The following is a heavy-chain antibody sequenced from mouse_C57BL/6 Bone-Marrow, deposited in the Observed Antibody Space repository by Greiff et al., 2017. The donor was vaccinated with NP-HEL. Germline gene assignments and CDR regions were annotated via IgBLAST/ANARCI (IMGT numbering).Heavy chain of an antibody. CDR3: AREGYYGTGYFDV. D-gene: IGHD1-1*01. J-gene: IGHJ1*03. CDR2: ISDGGSYT. Sequence: EVKLMESGGGLVKPGGSLKLSCAASGFTFSSYAMSWVRQTPEKRLEWVATISDGGSYTYYPDNVKGRFTISRDNAKNNLYLQMSHLKSEDTAMYYCAREGYYGTGYFDVWGTGTTVTVSS. V-gene: IGHV5-4*01. CDR1: GFTFSSYA.